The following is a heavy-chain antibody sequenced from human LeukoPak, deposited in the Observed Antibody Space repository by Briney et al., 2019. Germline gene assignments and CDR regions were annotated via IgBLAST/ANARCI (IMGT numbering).Heavy chain of an antibody. D-gene: IGHD2-2*01. Sequence: PGGSLRLSCAASGFTFSSYWMSWVRQAAGQGLEWVANTKQDGSEKYYVDSVKGRFTISRDNAKNLLYLQMNSLRAEDTAVYFCARLKLLWSNYFDYWGQGTLVTVS. CDR1: GFTFSSYW. CDR2: TKQDGSEK. J-gene: IGHJ4*02. V-gene: IGHV3-7*01. CDR3: ARLKLLWSNYFDY.